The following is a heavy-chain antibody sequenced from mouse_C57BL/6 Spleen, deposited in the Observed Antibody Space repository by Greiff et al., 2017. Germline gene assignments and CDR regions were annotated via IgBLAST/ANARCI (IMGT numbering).Heavy chain of an antibody. J-gene: IGHJ3*01. Sequence: EVHLVASGGGLVKPGGSLKLSCAASGFTFSDYGMHWVRQAPETGLEWVAYISSGSSTIYYADTVKGRFTISRDNAKNTLFLQMTSLRSEDTAMYYCARGTGTPFAYWGQGTLVTVSA. CDR3: ARGTGTPFAY. CDR1: GFTFSDYG. CDR2: ISSGSSTI. D-gene: IGHD4-1*01. V-gene: IGHV5-17*01.